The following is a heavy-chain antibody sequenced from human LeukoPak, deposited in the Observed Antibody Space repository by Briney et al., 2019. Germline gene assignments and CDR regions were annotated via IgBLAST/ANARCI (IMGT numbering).Heavy chain of an antibody. CDR1: GYTFTGYY. CDR2: INPNSGGT. V-gene: IGHV1-2*02. J-gene: IGHJ4*02. CDR3: ARDVQLERLLH. Sequence: ASVKVSCKASGYTFTGYYMHWVRQAPGQGLEWMGWINPNSGGTNYAQKFQGRVTMTRDTSISTVYMELSRLRSDDTAVYCCARDVQLERLLHWGQGTLVTVSS. D-gene: IGHD1-1*01.